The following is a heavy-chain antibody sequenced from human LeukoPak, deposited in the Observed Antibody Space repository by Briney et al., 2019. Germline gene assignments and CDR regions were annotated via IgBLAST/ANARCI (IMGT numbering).Heavy chain of an antibody. D-gene: IGHD3-9*01. V-gene: IGHV3-21*01. Sequence: GGSLRLSCAASGFTFSSYSMNWVRQAPGKGLEWVSSISSSSSYIYYADSVKGRFTISRDNAKNSLYLQMNSQRAEDTAVYYCASDILTPPFDYWGQGTLVTVSS. J-gene: IGHJ4*02. CDR1: GFTFSSYS. CDR2: ISSSSSYI. CDR3: ASDILTPPFDY.